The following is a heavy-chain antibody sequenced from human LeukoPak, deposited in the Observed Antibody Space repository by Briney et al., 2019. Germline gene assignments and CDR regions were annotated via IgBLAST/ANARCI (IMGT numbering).Heavy chain of an antibody. D-gene: IGHD3-3*01. V-gene: IGHV3-33*06. J-gene: IGHJ6*03. CDR1: GFTFSSYG. CDR3: AKESGVEYYYYCYMDV. Sequence: GRSLRLSCAASGFTFSSYGMHWVRQAPGKGLEWVAVIWYDGSIKYYADSVKGRFTISRDNSKNTLYLQMNSLRAEDTAVYYCAKESGVEYYYYCYMDVWGKGTMVTVSS. CDR2: IWYDGSIK.